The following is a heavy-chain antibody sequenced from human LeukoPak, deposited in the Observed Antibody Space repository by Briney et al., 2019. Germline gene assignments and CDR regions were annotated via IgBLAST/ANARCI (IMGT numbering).Heavy chain of an antibody. D-gene: IGHD2-2*01. CDR2: ISGSGGSA. CDR1: GFTFSSYA. Sequence: GGSLRLSCAASGFTFSSYAMSWVRQAPGKGLEWVSAISGSGGSAYYADSVKGRFTISRDNAKNTLYLQMNSLRAEDTAVYYCARFYCSSTSCLEDYWGQGTLVTVSS. CDR3: ARFYCSSTSCLEDY. J-gene: IGHJ4*02. V-gene: IGHV3-23*01.